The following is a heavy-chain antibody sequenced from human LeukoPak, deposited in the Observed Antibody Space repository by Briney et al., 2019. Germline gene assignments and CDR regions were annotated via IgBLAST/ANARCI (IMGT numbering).Heavy chain of an antibody. J-gene: IGHJ6*03. V-gene: IGHV3-15*01. CDR2: IKSKTDGGTT. CDR1: GFTFSNAW. D-gene: IGHD3-10*01. CDR3: TTPGSFYYYYMDV. Sequence: GGSLRLSCAASGFTFSNAWMSWVRQAPGKGLEWVGRIKSKTDGGTTDYAAPVKGRFTISRDDSKNTLYLQMNSLKTEDTAVYYCTTPGSFYYYYMDVWGKGTTVTVSS.